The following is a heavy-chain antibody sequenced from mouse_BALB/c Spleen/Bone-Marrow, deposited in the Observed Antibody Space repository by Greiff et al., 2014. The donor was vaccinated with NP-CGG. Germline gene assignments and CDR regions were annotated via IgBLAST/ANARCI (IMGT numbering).Heavy chain of an antibody. D-gene: IGHD2-3*01. Sequence: VKLEQSGPGLVTPSQSLTITCTVSGFSIKSSCVHWVRQTPGKGLEWIGVIWPGGSNNYNSALMSRLSISKDNTKSQVFLKMNSLQTDDTAMYYCARVYLWYFDVWGAGTTVTVSS. J-gene: IGHJ1*01. CDR1: GFSIKSSC. CDR2: IWPGGSN. V-gene: IGHV2-9*02. CDR3: ARVYLWYFDV.